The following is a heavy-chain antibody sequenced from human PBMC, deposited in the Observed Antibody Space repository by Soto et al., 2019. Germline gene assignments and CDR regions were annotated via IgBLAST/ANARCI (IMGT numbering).Heavy chain of an antibody. CDR1: GYTFTSSG. CDR2: ISAHTGSS. Sequence: GASVKVSCKASGYTFTSSGMSWVRQAPGQGLEWMGWISAHTGSSEYAQRFQGRVTMTTDRSTSTAYMELRSLRSDDTAVYYCARSPLTYDYVRQTWSEVGDSFDIWGRGTLVTVSS. V-gene: IGHV1-18*01. D-gene: IGHD3-16*01. CDR3: ARSPLTYDYVRQTWSEVGDSFDI. J-gene: IGHJ3*02.